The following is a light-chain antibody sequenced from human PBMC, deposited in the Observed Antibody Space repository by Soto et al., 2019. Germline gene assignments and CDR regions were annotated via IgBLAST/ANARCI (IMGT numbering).Light chain of an antibody. CDR2: AAS. CDR3: LQDYNYPWT. Sequence: AIQMTQSPSSLSASVGDRVTITCRASQGIRNDLGWYQQKPGKAPQLLIYAASSLQSGVPSRFSGSGSGTDFTLTISSLQPEDFASYYCLQDYNYPWTFGQGTKVEIK. CDR1: QGIRND. V-gene: IGKV1-6*01. J-gene: IGKJ1*01.